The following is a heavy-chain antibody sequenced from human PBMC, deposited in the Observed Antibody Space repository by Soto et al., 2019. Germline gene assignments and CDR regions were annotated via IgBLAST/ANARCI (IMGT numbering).Heavy chain of an antibody. V-gene: IGHV4-59*08. J-gene: IGHJ4*02. Sequence: QVQLQESGPGLVKPSETLSLTCTVSGGSISSYYWSWIRQPPGKVLEWIGYIYYSGSTNYNPSRQSRVSISVDTSKNQFSLKLSSVTAADTAVYYCARRYGGTFDYWGQGTLVTVSS. D-gene: IGHD2-15*01. CDR1: GGSISSYY. CDR3: ARRYGGTFDY. CDR2: IYYSGST.